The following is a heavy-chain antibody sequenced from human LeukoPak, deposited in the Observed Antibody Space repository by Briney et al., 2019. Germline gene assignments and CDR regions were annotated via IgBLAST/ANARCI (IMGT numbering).Heavy chain of an antibody. J-gene: IGHJ4*02. CDR2: ISSSSSSI. V-gene: IGHV3-48*02. CDR3: ARARLTVRDGFDY. CDR1: GFTFSSYS. Sequence: GGSLRLSCAASGFTFSSYSMNWVRQAPGKGLEWVSYISSSSSSIYYADSVKGRFTISRDNAKKSLYLQMYSLRDEDTAVYYCARARLTVRDGFDYWGQGTLVSVSS. D-gene: IGHD6-19*01.